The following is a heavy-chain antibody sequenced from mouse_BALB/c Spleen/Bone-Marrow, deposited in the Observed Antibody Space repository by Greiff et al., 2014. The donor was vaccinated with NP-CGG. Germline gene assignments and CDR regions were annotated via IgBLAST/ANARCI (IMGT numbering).Heavy chain of an antibody. J-gene: IGHJ2*01. CDR1: GYTFTNSW. V-gene: IGHV1S130*01. CDR2: IHPNSGNS. CDR3: SIHHRFAYSFDY. Sequence: VQLQQSGSVLVRPGASVKLSCKASGYTFTNSWIHWAKQRPGHGPEWIGEIHPNSGNSNYNEIFKGKARLTVDSSSSTAYVDLSSLTSEDSAVYYCSIHHRFAYSFDY. D-gene: IGHD3-1*01.